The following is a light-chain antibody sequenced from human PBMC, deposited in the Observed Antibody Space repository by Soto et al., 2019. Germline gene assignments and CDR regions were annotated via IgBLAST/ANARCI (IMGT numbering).Light chain of an antibody. J-gene: IGKJ1*01. CDR1: QSVRSSY. CDR3: QQYGTSPRT. CDR2: GVS. Sequence: EIVLTQSPGTLSLSPGERATLSCRASQSVRSSYLAWYQQKLGQAPRILIYGVSNRATGIPDRFSGSGSGTDFTLTISRLESEDFAVYYCQQYGTSPRTFGQGTKVEIK. V-gene: IGKV3-20*01.